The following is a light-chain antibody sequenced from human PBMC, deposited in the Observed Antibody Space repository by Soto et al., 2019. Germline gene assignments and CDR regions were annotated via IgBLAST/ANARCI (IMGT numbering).Light chain of an antibody. V-gene: IGKV1-5*01. CDR1: QSISAW. CDR3: QQYYSYSWT. Sequence: DIQMTRSPSTLSASVGDRVTITCRASQSISAWLAWYQQKPGRAPKLLIYDASSLESGVPSRFSGSGSGTEFTLTISSLQPDDFATYYCQQYYSYSWTFGQGTKVEIK. J-gene: IGKJ1*01. CDR2: DAS.